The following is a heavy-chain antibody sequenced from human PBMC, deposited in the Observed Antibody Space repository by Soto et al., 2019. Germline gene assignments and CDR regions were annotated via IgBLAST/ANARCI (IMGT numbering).Heavy chain of an antibody. CDR1: GGSFSGYY. Sequence: SETLSLTCAVYGGSFSGYYWSWIRQPPGKGLEWIGEINHSGSTNYNPSLKSRVTISVDTSKNQFSLKLSSVTAAGTAVYYCAKRRYDYVWGSYRPYNWFDPRGQGTLVTVSS. CDR2: INHSGST. CDR3: AKRRYDYVWGSYRPYNWFDP. J-gene: IGHJ5*02. V-gene: IGHV4-34*01. D-gene: IGHD3-16*02.